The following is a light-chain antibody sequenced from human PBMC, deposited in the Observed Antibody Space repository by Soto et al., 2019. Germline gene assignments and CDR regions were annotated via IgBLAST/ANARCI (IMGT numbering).Light chain of an antibody. CDR3: QQYDNLPPLT. Sequence: DIQMTQSPSSLSASVGDRVTITCQASQDISNYLNWYQQKPGKAPKLLIYDASNLETGVPSRFSGRGSGTDFTFTISSLQAEDIATYYCQQYDNLPPLTFGGGTKVEIK. V-gene: IGKV1-33*01. J-gene: IGKJ4*02. CDR1: QDISNY. CDR2: DAS.